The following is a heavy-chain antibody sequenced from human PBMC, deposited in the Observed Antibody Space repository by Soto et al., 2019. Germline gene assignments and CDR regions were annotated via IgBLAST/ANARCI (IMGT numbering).Heavy chain of an antibody. Sequence: PSEPLVLTYAVYGGSFSGYYWTWVRQPPGKGLEWIGEVYHSGSTRYNPSLRGRVTISVDKPNNQFSLKLSSVTGADTAVYYCATRPPQIVVTLLPFPSWGQGTPVTVSS. D-gene: IGHD2-15*01. J-gene: IGHJ5*02. V-gene: IGHV4-34*01. CDR1: GGSFSGYY. CDR2: VYHSGST. CDR3: ATRPPQIVVTLLPFPS.